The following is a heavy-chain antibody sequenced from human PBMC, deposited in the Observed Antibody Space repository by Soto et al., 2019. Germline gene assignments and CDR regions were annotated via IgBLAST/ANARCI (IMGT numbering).Heavy chain of an antibody. Sequence: GGSLRLSCAASGFTLRSYWMSWVRQAPGKGLEWLATIKTDASEKKYVDSVKGRFTVSRDNAKNSLYLQMDSLRAEDSAIYYCARGSTDSYPGSRIFDFWGRGTLVTVSS. J-gene: IGHJ4*02. CDR1: GFTLRSYW. CDR2: IKTDASEK. CDR3: ARGSTDSYPGSRIFDF. D-gene: IGHD3-10*01. V-gene: IGHV3-7*03.